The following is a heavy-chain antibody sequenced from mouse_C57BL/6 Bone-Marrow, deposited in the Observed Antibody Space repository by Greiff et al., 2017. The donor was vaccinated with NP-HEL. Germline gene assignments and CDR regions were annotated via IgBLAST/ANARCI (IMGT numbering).Heavy chain of an antibody. CDR2: INPNNGGT. D-gene: IGHD1-1*01. Sequence: VQLQQSGPELVKPGASVKISCKASGYTFTDYYMNWVKQSHGKSLEWIGDINPNNGGTSYNQKFKGKATLTVDKSSSTASMELRSLTSEDSAVYYCAREVLDYYGSSHYAMDYWGQGTSVTVSS. CDR3: AREVLDYYGSSHYAMDY. J-gene: IGHJ4*01. CDR1: GYTFTDYY. V-gene: IGHV1-26*01.